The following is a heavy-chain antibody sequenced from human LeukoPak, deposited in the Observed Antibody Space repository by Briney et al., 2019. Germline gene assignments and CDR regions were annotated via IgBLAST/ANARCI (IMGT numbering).Heavy chain of an antibody. CDR3: AKGVGTNKGGYYFDY. D-gene: IGHD1-26*01. J-gene: IGHJ4*02. CDR1: GFAFSTYD. CDR2: ISGSGGST. V-gene: IGHV3-23*01. Sequence: GGSLRLSCAASGFAFSTYDMSWVRQAPGKGLDWVSSISGSGGSTYYADPVKGRFTTSRDSSKNTLYLQMNSLRAEDTAVYYCAKGVGTNKGGYYFDYWGQGTPVTVSS.